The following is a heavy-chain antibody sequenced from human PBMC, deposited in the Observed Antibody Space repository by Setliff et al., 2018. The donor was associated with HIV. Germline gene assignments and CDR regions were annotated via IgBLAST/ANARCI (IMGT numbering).Heavy chain of an antibody. CDR1: GVSGGSINNYY. CDR3: ARRHTAFDP. CDR2: IHYSGST. Sequence: SETLSLTCTVPGVSGGSINNYYWGWIRQPPGKGLEWIGSIHYSGSTYDNPSLKSRVTISVDTSQNQFSLKLTSVTAADTAMYYCARRHTAFDPWGQGTLVTVSS. J-gene: IGHJ5*02. D-gene: IGHD5-18*01. V-gene: IGHV4-39*01.